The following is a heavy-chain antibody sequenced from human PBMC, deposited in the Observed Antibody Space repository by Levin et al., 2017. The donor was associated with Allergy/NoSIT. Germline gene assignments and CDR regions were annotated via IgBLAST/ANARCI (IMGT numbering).Heavy chain of an antibody. D-gene: IGHD2-15*01. Sequence: PGGSLRLSCTGSEFTFSSYAMSWVRQAPGKGLEWVSVISASGGDTYYADSVKGRFTISRDNSRNTLYLQMNSLRVEDTAVYYCAKEGCSEGTCYPGSWGQGTLVTVSS. V-gene: IGHV3-23*01. CDR2: ISASGGDT. CDR3: AKEGCSEGTCYPGS. J-gene: IGHJ5*02. CDR1: EFTFSSYA.